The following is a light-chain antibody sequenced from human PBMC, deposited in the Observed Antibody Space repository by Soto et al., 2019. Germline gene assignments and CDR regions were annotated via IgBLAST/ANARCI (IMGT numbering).Light chain of an antibody. CDR2: EDS. CDR1: SSDAGNYNF. J-gene: IGLJ3*02. CDR3: CAYAGSSTSWV. V-gene: IGLV2-23*01. Sequence: QSALTQPASVSGSPGQSIIISCTGTSSDAGNYNFVSWYQQHPGKAPKVIIYEDSTRPSGVSNRISGSESGNTASLTISGLQAEDGADYYCCAYAGSSTSWVFGGGTKVTVL.